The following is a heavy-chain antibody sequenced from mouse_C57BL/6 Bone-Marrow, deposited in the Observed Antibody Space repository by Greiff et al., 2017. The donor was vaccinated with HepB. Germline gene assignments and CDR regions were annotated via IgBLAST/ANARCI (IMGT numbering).Heavy chain of an antibody. V-gene: IGHV1-78*01. CDR2: IYPRDGST. J-gene: IGHJ4*01. CDR1: GYTFTDHT. D-gene: IGHD1-1*01. Sequence: VQLQQSDAELVKPGASVKISCKVSGYTFTDHTIHWMKQRPEQGLEWIGYIYPRDGSTKYNEKFKGKATLTADKSSSTAYMQLNSLTSEDSAVYFCARGLIITTVVSSMDYWGQGTSVTVSS. CDR3: ARGLIITTVVSSMDY.